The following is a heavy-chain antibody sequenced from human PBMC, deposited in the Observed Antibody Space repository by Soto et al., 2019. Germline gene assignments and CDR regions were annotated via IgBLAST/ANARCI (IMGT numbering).Heavy chain of an antibody. V-gene: IGHV3-23*01. CDR2: ISETGEIT. Sequence: EVQLLESGGGLVQPGGSLTLSCAASGVAYAVTWVRQVPGAGLQWVSSISETGEITYYRHSVRGRFIASRDNSKNTLYLEMNSLRVEDTAIYYCVNGSIDFDYWGQGALVTVSS. CDR3: VNGSIDFDY. J-gene: IGHJ4*02. CDR1: GVAYA. D-gene: IGHD3-16*02.